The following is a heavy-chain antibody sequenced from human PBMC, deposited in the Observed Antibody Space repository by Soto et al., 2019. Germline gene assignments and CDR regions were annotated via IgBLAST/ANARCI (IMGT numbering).Heavy chain of an antibody. V-gene: IGHV3-30*18. CDR3: AKGSEAARQELDY. CDR2: ISIDGSNK. J-gene: IGHJ4*02. CDR1: GFTFSTYG. Sequence: QVQLVESGGGVVQPGRSLRLSSAASGFTFSTYGMHWVRQAPGKGPEWVAVISIDGSNKYYADSVKGRFTISRDNSKNTLYLQMNSLRADDTAVYYCAKGSEAARQELDYWGQGTLVTVSS. D-gene: IGHD6-6*01.